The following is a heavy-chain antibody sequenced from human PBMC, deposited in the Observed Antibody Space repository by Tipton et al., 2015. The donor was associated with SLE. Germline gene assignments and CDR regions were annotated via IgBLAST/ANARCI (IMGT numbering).Heavy chain of an antibody. CDR2: IKSDGSIT. CDR1: GFTFSSSW. D-gene: IGHD2-15*01. Sequence: SLRLSCAASGFTFSSSWMHWVRQAPGKGPEWVSRIKSDGSITNYADSVKGRFTISRDNAKNTLYLEMNSLRAEDTAVYYCARDLHHCAGGSCYAFYYGMDVWGQGTTVIVSS. CDR3: ARDLHHCAGGSCYAFYYGMDV. J-gene: IGHJ6*02. V-gene: IGHV3-74*01.